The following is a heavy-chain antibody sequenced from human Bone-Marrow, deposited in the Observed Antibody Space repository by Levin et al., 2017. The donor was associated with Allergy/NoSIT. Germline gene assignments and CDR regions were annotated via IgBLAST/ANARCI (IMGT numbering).Heavy chain of an antibody. CDR3: AGCDTSGYHSPFDY. CDR1: GLIFSNYA. J-gene: IGHJ4*02. D-gene: IGHD3-22*01. V-gene: IGHV3-23*01. Sequence: SCAASGLIFSNYAMNWVRQAPGKGLEWVSQISGSGSNTHYADSVRGRFTFSRDNSNNTVYLQMNSLRADDTAVYYCAGCDTSGYHSPFDYWGQGTLVTVSS. CDR2: ISGSGSNT.